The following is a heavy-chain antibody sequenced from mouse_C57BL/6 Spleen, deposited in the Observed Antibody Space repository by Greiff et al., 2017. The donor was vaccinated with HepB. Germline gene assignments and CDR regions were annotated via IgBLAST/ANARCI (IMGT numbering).Heavy chain of an antibody. CDR3: ARWDGNYDDY. D-gene: IGHD2-1*01. CDR1: GYAFSSSW. V-gene: IGHV1-82*01. CDR2: IYPGDGDT. Sequence: QVHVKQSGPELVKPGASVKISCKASGYAFSSSWMNWVKQRPGKGLEWIGRIYPGDGDTNYNGKFKGKATLTADKSSSTAYMQLSSLTSEDSAVYFCARWDGNYDDYWGQGTTLTVSS. J-gene: IGHJ2*01.